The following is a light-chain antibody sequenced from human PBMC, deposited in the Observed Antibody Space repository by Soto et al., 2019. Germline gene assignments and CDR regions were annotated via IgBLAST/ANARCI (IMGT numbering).Light chain of an antibody. Sequence: DIVMTQSPATLSVSPGERATLSCRASQSVSSYLAWYQQKPGQAPRLLIYDASNRATGIPARFSGSGSGTDFTLTISSLEPEDFAVYYCQQRSNLITFGQGTRLEIK. V-gene: IGKV3-11*01. CDR1: QSVSSY. CDR3: QQRSNLIT. CDR2: DAS. J-gene: IGKJ5*01.